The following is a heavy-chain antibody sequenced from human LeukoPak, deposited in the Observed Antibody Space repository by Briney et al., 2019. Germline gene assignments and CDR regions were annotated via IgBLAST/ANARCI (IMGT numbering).Heavy chain of an antibody. CDR3: ARGWNRFGAIGY. V-gene: IGHV1-8*01. D-gene: IGHD3-16*02. CDR1: GYTFTSYD. Sequence: ASVKVSCKASGYTFTSYDINWVRQATGQGLEWMGWMNPNSGNTGYAQKFQGGVTMTRNTSISTAYMELSSLRSEDTAVYYCARGWNRFGAIGYWGQGTLVTVSS. J-gene: IGHJ4*02. CDR2: MNPNSGNT.